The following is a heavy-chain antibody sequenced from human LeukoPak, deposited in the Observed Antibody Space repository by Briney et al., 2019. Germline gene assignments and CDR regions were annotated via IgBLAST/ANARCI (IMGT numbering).Heavy chain of an antibody. J-gene: IGHJ4*02. V-gene: IGHV1-2*02. CDR1: GYTLTIYY. CDR2: INPNSGAT. Sequence: ASVKVSCKTSGYTLTIYYMHWVRQAPGQGLEWMGWINPNSGATTYAQRFQGRVTMTRDTSISTAYMELSRLRSDDTAVYYCARNPAYCTSTSCYNDYWGQGTLVTVSS. CDR3: ARNPAYCTSTSCYNDY. D-gene: IGHD2-2*02.